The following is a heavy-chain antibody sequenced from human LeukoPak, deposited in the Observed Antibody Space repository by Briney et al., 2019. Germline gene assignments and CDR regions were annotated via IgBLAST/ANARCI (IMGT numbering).Heavy chain of an antibody. CDR3: TTVGVSGRFTYFDY. J-gene: IGHJ4*02. V-gene: IGHV3-15*01. CDR1: GFTFSNAW. CDR2: IKSKTDGGTT. D-gene: IGHD2-8*01. Sequence: GSLRLSCAASGFTFSNAWTSWVRQAPGKGLEWVGRIKSKTDGGTTDYAAPVKGRFTISRDDSKNTLYLQMNSLKTEDTAVYYCTTVGVSGRFTYFDYWGQGTLVTVSS.